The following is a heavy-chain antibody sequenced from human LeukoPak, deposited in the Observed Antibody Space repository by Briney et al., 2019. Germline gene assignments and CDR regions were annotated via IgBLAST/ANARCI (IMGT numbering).Heavy chain of an antibody. Sequence: SGGSLRFSCAASGFTFSSYAMHWVRQAPGKGLERVANIKQDGSEKHYVESVKGRFTISRDNVEKSLYLQMNSLTDDDTAVYYCARVEPTKSDDCWGQGTLVTVSS. D-gene: IGHD1-14*01. CDR3: ARVEPTKSDDC. J-gene: IGHJ4*02. CDR1: GFTFSSYA. CDR2: IKQDGSEK. V-gene: IGHV3-7*01.